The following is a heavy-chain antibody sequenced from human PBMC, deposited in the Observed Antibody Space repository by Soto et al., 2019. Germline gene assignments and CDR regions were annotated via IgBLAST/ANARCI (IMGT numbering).Heavy chain of an antibody. D-gene: IGHD2-15*01. CDR3: ARAAPRSCSGGSCYSGRAY. CDR1: GGSFSGYY. V-gene: IGHV4-34*01. CDR2: INHSGST. Sequence: QVQLQQWGAGLLKPSETLSLTCAVYGGSFSGYYWSWIRQPPGKGLEWIGEINHSGSTNYNPSLKWRVTIPADTSKNQFSPKLSSVTAADTAVYYCARAAPRSCSGGSCYSGRAYWGQGTLVTVSS. J-gene: IGHJ4*02.